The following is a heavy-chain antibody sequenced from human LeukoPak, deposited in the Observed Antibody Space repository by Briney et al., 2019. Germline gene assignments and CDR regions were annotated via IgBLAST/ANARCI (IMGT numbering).Heavy chain of an antibody. D-gene: IGHD2-2*01. CDR2: ISYDGSNK. J-gene: IGHJ4*02. V-gene: IGHV3-30*03. CDR1: GFTFSSYG. CDR3: TTLVWVYSSSTSWYPPDY. Sequence: GRSLRLSCAASGFTFSSYGMHWVRQAPGKGLEWVAVISYDGSNKYYADSVKGRFTISRDNSKNTLYLQMNSLRAEDTAVYYCTTLVWVYSSSTSWYPPDYWGQGTLVTVSS.